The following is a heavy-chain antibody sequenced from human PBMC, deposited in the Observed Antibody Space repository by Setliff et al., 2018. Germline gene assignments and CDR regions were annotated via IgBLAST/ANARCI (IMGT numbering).Heavy chain of an antibody. D-gene: IGHD3-22*01. CDR3: ARRDSTSYYGYSFDF. Sequence: SETLSLTCTVSGGSFTGTTYYWGWIRQSPGKGLEWIGTIINSGSTYYNPSPKSRVTMSVDTSKNQISLKLTSVSAADTAVYYCARRDSTSYYGYSFDFWGRGTLVTVSS. V-gene: IGHV4-39*01. CDR1: GGSFTGTTYY. CDR2: IINSGST. J-gene: IGHJ4*02.